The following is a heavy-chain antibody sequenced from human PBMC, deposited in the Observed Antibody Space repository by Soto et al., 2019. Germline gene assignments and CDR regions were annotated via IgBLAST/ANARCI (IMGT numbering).Heavy chain of an antibody. CDR2: IYYSGST. Sequence: SETLSLTCTVSGGSISSYYWSWIRQPPGKGLEWIGYIYYSGSTNYNPSLKSRVTISVDTSKNQFSLKLSSVTAADTAVYYCASPYSSSWNYHYYGMDVWGQGTTVTVS. V-gene: IGHV4-59*01. D-gene: IGHD6-13*01. CDR1: GGSISSYY. CDR3: ASPYSSSWNYHYYGMDV. J-gene: IGHJ6*02.